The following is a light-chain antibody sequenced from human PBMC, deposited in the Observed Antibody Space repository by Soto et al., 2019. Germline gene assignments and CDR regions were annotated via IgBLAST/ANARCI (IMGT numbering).Light chain of an antibody. V-gene: IGKV1-9*01. CDR2: GAS. CDR1: QDMNTY. CDR3: QQLNSYPLT. J-gene: IGKJ4*01. Sequence: DIQLTQSPSFLSASVGDRVTITCRASQDMNTYIAWYPNTPGKAPKLLIYGASTLQSGVPARFSGSESGAVFNLRISRLQTEDFATYECQQLNSYPLTFGGGTKVDIK.